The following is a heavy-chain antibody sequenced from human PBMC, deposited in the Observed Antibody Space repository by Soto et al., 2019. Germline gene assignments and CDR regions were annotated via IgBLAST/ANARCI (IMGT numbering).Heavy chain of an antibody. Sequence: EVQLVESGGGLVQPGVSLRRSCAASGFTFSSYWMTWVRQAPGKGLEWVANIKYDGSEKYYVDSVKGRFTISRDNAENSLYLQMNSLRAEDTAVYYCARVDSGWAEGGYWGQGTLVTVSS. V-gene: IGHV3-7*01. CDR1: GFTFSSYW. D-gene: IGHD6-19*01. CDR3: ARVDSGWAEGGY. CDR2: IKYDGSEK. J-gene: IGHJ4*02.